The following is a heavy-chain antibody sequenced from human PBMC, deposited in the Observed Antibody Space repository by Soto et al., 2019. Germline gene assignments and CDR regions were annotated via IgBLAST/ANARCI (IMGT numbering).Heavy chain of an antibody. Sequence: GGSLRLSCAASGFTFSGSAMHWVRQASGKGLEWVGRIRSKTNNYATVYAASVKGRFTISRDDSKNTAYLQMNSLKTEDTAVYYCARLWCEREPNFDHWGQGTLVTVSS. CDR2: IRSKTNNYAT. CDR1: GFTFSGSA. J-gene: IGHJ4*02. V-gene: IGHV3-73*01. CDR3: ARLWCEREPNFDH. D-gene: IGHD2-8*01.